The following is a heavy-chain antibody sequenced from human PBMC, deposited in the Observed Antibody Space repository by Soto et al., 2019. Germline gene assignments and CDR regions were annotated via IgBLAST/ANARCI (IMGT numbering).Heavy chain of an antibody. CDR3: AAYSHKGY. CDR2: IYSGGST. J-gene: IGHJ4*02. CDR1: GFTVSNNY. V-gene: IGHV3-66*01. D-gene: IGHD3-16*01. Sequence: EQLVKSGGDLVQPGGYLRLSCAASGFTVSNNYMSWVRQAPGKGLEWVSLIYSGGSTYYADSVKGRFTISRDSSKNTLYLQMNSLRAEDTAMYYCAAYSHKGYWGQGTLVTVSS.